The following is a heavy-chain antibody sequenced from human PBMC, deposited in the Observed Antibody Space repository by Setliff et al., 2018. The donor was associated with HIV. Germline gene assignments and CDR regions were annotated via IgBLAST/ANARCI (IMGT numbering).Heavy chain of an antibody. V-gene: IGHV3-11*04. Sequence: GGSLRLSCAASGFTFSDYYMSWIRQAPGKGLEWVSYISNSGSTIYYVDSVKGRFTISRDNAKNSLYLQMNSLRAEDTAMYYCARDWRSGYDLNFDYWGQGTLVTVSS. CDR2: ISNSGSTI. J-gene: IGHJ4*02. CDR3: ARDWRSGYDLNFDY. CDR1: GFTFSDYY. D-gene: IGHD5-12*01.